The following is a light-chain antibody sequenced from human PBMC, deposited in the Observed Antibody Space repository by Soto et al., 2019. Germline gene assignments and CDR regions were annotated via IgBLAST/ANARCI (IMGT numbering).Light chain of an antibody. CDR2: DVS. J-gene: IGLJ2*01. CDR3: CSYTSSSTPV. CDR1: SSDVGGYNY. Sequence: QSALTQPRSVSGSPGQSVTISCTGTSSDVGGYNYVSWYQHHPGKAPKLMIYDVSKWPSGVPDRFSGSKSGNTASLTISGLQAEDEADYSCCSYTSSSTPVFGGGTKVPS. V-gene: IGLV2-11*01.